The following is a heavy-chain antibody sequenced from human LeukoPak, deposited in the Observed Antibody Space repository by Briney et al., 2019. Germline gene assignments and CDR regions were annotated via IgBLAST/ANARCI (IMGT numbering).Heavy chain of an antibody. D-gene: IGHD3-22*01. J-gene: IGHJ3*02. CDR2: IYYSGST. V-gene: IGHV4-59*12. Sequence: SETLSLTCTVSGGSISSYYWSWIRQPPGKGLEWIGYIYYSGSTNYNPSLKSRVTISVDTSKNQFSLKLSSVTAADTAVYYCAIYDSSGFDAFDIWGQGTMVTVSS. CDR1: GGSISSYY. CDR3: AIYDSSGFDAFDI.